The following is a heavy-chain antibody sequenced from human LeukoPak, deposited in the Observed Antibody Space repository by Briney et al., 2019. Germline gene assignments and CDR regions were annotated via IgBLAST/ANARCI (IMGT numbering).Heavy chain of an antibody. CDR2: ISAYNGDT. CDR1: GYTFTSYG. D-gene: IGHD3-22*01. Sequence: ASVKVSCKASGYTFTSYGISWVRQAPGQGLEWMGWISAYNGDTNYAQKLQGRVTMTTDTSTSTAYMELRSLRSDDTAVYYCARAASTYYYDSSGYRDHDYWGQGTLVTVSS. J-gene: IGHJ4*02. CDR3: ARAASTYYYDSSGYRDHDY. V-gene: IGHV1-18*01.